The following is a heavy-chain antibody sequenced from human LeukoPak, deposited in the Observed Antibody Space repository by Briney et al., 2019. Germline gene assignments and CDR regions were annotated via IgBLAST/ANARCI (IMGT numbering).Heavy chain of an antibody. J-gene: IGHJ3*02. D-gene: IGHD3-3*01. CDR1: GGTFSSYA. CDR2: IIPIFGTA. CDR3: ASEYYDFWSGYPEGAFDI. Sequence: GASVKVSCXASGGTFSSYAISWVRQAPGQGLEWMGGIIPIFGTANYAQKFQGRVTITTDESTSTAYMELSSLRSEDTAVYYCASEYYDFWSGYPEGAFDIWGQGTMVTVSS. V-gene: IGHV1-69*05.